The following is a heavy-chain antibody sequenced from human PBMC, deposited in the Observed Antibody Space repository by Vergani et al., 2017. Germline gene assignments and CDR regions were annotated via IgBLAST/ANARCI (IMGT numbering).Heavy chain of an antibody. J-gene: IGHJ5*02. CDR1: GFTFSEYS. V-gene: IGHV3-21*01. Sequence: EVLLVESGGGLVKPGGSLRLSCAASGFTFSEYSMNWVRQAPGKGLEWVSSISPTSTYMYYADSVKGRFTVSRDNAKNSLSLHMNSLRAEDTAVYYCARDPSITIFAEGDWFDPWGQGTLVTVSS. CDR2: ISPTSTYM. D-gene: IGHD3-3*01. CDR3: ARDPSITIFAEGDWFDP.